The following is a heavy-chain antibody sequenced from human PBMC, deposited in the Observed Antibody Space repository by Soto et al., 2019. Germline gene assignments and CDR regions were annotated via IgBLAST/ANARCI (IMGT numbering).Heavy chain of an antibody. CDR1: GFSFSAYS. CDR2: ITGSGAYI. V-gene: IGHV3-21*06. D-gene: IGHD3-9*01. J-gene: IGHJ6*02. CDR3: ARVEGRYSSSVGMDV. Sequence: EVQSVESGGGLVKPGGSLRLSCEVFGFSFSAYSVNWVRQAPGKGLEWVSTITGSGAYIYYADSVNGRFTISKDNAKNSVYLQLNSLRAEDTAVYYCARVEGRYSSSVGMDVWGQGTTVTVSS.